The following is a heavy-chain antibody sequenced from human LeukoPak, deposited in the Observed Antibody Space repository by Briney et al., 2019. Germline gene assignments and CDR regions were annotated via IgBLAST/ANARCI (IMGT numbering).Heavy chain of an antibody. D-gene: IGHD4/OR15-4a*01. CDR1: GGSISSGGYY. V-gene: IGHV4-31*03. CDR2: IYYSGST. J-gene: IGHJ4*02. Sequence: SETLSLTCTVSGGSISSGGYYWSWIRQPPGKGLERIGYIYYSGSTYYNPSLKSRVTISVDTSKNQFSLKLSSVTAADTAVYYCRVLTPDFDYWGQGTLVTVSS. CDR3: RVLTPDFDY.